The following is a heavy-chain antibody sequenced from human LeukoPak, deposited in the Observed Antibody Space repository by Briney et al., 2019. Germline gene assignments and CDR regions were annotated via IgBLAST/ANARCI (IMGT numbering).Heavy chain of an antibody. V-gene: IGHV4-4*07. CDR2: IYTSGST. J-gene: IGHJ4*02. CDR3: ARWGPYYYDSSGLPGNPYLIDY. CDR1: GGSISSYY. Sequence: PSETLSLTCTVSGGSISSYYWSWIRQPAGKGLEWIGRIYTSGSTNYNPSLKSRVTMPVDTSKNQFSLKLSSVTAADTAVYYCARWGPYYYDSSGLPGNPYLIDYWGQGTLVTVSS. D-gene: IGHD3-22*01.